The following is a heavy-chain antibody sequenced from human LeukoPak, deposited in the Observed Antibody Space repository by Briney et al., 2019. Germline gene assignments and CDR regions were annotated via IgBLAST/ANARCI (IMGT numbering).Heavy chain of an antibody. CDR3: ARQPTEYSSRTGPDY. D-gene: IGHD6-6*01. CDR1: GFTVSSNY. Sequence: PGGSLRLSCAASGFTVSSNYMSWVRQAPGKGLEWVSVIYSGGSTYYADSVKGRFTISRDNSKNTLHLQMNSLRAEDTAVYYCARQPTEYSSRTGPDYWGQGTLVTVSS. J-gene: IGHJ4*02. CDR2: IYSGGST. V-gene: IGHV3-53*01.